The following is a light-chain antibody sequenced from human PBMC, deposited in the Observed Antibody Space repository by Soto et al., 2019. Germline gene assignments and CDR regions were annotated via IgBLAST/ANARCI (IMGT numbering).Light chain of an antibody. J-gene: IGKJ4*01. CDR1: QSVSSY. CDR2: DAS. Sequence: EIVLTQSPATLSLSPGETATLSCRASQSVSSYLAWYQQKPGQAPRLLIYDASNRATGIPARFSGSGSGTDFTLTISSLEPEDFAVYYCQQRSNWPWLTFGGGTKVEIK. CDR3: QQRSNWPWLT. V-gene: IGKV3-11*01.